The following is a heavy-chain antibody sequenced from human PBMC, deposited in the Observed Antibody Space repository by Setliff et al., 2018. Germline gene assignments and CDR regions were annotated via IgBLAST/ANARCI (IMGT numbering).Heavy chain of an antibody. CDR2: IYYTGKT. Sequence: SETLSLTCTVSGDSLSGDNYFWSWIRHLPGKGLQWLGHIYYTGKTYYNPSLKSRLEMSVDTSKREFALRLSSVTAAGTAVYYCARTSTYVLGSGSYWDRWFDPWSQGTLVTSPQ. J-gene: IGHJ5*02. V-gene: IGHV4-30-4*02. CDR1: GDSLSGDNYF. CDR3: ARTSTYVLGSGSYWDRWFDP. D-gene: IGHD3-10*01.